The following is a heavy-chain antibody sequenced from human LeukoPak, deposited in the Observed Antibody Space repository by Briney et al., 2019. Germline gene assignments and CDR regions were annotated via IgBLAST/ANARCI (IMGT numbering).Heavy chain of an antibody. CDR3: AKRHGSGWYVDYFDG. CDR1: GFTFSSYA. CDR2: ISWSGGST. Sequence: PGGSLRLSCAASGFTFSSYAMSWVRQAPGKGLEWVSAISWSGGSTYYADSVKGRFTISRDNSKHTLSLQMNSQRAEDTAVYDCAKRHGSGWYVDYFDGGGQGTLVTVYS. J-gene: IGHJ4*02. V-gene: IGHV3-23*01. D-gene: IGHD6-13*01.